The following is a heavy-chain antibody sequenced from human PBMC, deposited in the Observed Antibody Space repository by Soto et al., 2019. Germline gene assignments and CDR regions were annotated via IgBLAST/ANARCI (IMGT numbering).Heavy chain of an antibody. CDR1: GFTFRSAE. Sequence: GESLKISCAASGFTFRSAEMNWVRQAPGKGLEWVSYISSTGVTMYYADSVKGRFAISRDNARNSLYLQMSSLRAEDTAVYFCARDYYYGMDVWGPGTTVTVSS. CDR3: ARDYYYGMDV. J-gene: IGHJ6*02. V-gene: IGHV3-48*03. CDR2: ISSTGVTM.